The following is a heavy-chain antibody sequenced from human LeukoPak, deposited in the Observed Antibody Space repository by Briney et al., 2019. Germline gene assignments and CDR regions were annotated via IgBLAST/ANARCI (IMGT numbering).Heavy chain of an antibody. CDR3: AKDHSYYGSGSYDTRFDY. Sequence: GGSLRLSCAASGFTFSSYAMSWVRQAPGKGLEWVSAISGSGGSTYYADSVKGRFTISRDNSKNTLYLQMNSLRAEDTAVYYCAKDHSYYGSGSYDTRFDYWGQGTLVTVSS. V-gene: IGHV3-23*01. D-gene: IGHD3-10*01. CDR2: ISGSGGST. J-gene: IGHJ4*02. CDR1: GFTFSSYA.